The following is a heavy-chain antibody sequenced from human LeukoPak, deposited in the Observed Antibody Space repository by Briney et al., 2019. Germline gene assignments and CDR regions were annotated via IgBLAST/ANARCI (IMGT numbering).Heavy chain of an antibody. J-gene: IGHJ4*02. D-gene: IGHD6-19*01. CDR1: GGTLISYA. CDR3: ARDVLYSSGWYNYFDY. V-gene: IGHV1-69*05. CDR2: IIPIFGRA. Sequence: GSSVKVSCKASGGTLISYAISWVGQAPGQGGEWMGRIIPIFGRANYAQKFQGIVTITTDESTSTAYMELSNLRSEDTAVYYCARDVLYSSGWYNYFDYWGQGTLVTVSS.